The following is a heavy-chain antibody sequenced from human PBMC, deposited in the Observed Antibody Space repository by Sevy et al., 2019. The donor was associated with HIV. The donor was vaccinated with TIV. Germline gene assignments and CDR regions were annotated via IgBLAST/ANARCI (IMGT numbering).Heavy chain of an antibody. CDR3: ARTYLYDSGGPKGDFIY. CDR1: GFSFGSFA. V-gene: IGHV3-30-3*01. CDR2: ISYDGSNK. Sequence: GGSLRLSCAASGFSFGSFAMHWVRQAPGKGLEWVAVISYDGSNKYYADSVEGRFTISRDDSKNTLFLQMSSLRAEDMALYYCARTYLYDSGGPKGDFIYWGQGTQVTVSS. D-gene: IGHD3-22*01. J-gene: IGHJ4*02.